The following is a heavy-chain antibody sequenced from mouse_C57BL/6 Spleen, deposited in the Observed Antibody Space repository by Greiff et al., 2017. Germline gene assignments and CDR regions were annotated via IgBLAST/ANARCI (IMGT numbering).Heavy chain of an antibody. CDR3: ARRGLGHWYFDV. V-gene: IGHV1-26*01. J-gene: IGHJ1*03. CDR2: INPNNGGT. CDR1: GYTFTDYY. D-gene: IGHD4-1*01. Sequence: EVKLQQSGPELVKPGASVKISCKASGYTFTDYYMNWVKQSHGKSLEWIGDINPNNGGTSYNQKFKGNATLTVDTSSSTAYMELRSLTSEDSAVYYCARRGLGHWYFDVWGTGTTVTVSS.